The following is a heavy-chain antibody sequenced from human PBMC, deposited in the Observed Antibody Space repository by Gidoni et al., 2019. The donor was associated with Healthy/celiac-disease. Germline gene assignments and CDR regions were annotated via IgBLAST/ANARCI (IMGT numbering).Heavy chain of an antibody. V-gene: IGHV3-23*01. CDR1: GFTFSSYA. D-gene: IGHD4-17*01. CDR2: ISGSGGST. CDR3: AKDLTVTKSPSDYYYGMDV. J-gene: IGHJ6*02. Sequence: EVQLLESGGGLVQPGGSLRLSCAASGFTFSSYAMSWVRQAPGKGLEWVSAISGSGGSTYYADSVKGRFTISRDNSKNTLYLQMNSLRAEDTAVYYCAKDLTVTKSPSDYYYGMDVWGQGTTVTVSS.